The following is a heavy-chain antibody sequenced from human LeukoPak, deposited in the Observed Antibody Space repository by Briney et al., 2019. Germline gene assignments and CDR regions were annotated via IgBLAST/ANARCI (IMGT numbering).Heavy chain of an antibody. CDR3: ARDRASLRSNWFDP. V-gene: IGHV4-59*01. CDR1: GGSISSYY. CDR2: IYYSGST. Sequence: PSETLSLTCTVSGGSISSYYWSWIRQPPGKGLEWIGYIYYSGSTNYNPSLKSRVTISVDTSKNQFSLKLSSVTAADTAVYYCARDRASLRSNWFDPWGQGTLVTVSS. J-gene: IGHJ5*02.